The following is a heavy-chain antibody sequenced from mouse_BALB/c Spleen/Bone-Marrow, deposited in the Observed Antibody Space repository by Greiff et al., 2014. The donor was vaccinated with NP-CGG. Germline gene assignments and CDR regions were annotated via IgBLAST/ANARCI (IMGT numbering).Heavy chain of an antibody. Sequence: EVKLEESGGGLVQPGGSLKLSCVVSGITFRSNTMSWIRQTPEKRLEWVAYITDDGGSTYYPDTVKGRFTISRDNAKNTLYLQMSSLKSEDTAMYYCTRPRYPFYVMDSWGQGTSVTVSS. CDR3: TRPRYPFYVMDS. CDR2: ITDDGGST. V-gene: IGHV5-12-2*01. D-gene: IGHD2-14*01. CDR1: GITFRSNT. J-gene: IGHJ4*01.